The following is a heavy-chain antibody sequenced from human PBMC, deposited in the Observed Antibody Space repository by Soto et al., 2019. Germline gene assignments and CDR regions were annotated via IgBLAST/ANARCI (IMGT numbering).Heavy chain of an antibody. CDR1: GFTFSNAW. CDR2: IKSNTDGGTT. V-gene: IGHV3-15*07. CDR3: TTKGPLGYYDSIGYYYYYYGMDV. D-gene: IGHD3-22*01. J-gene: IGHJ6*02. Sequence: GGSLRLSCAASGFTFSNAWMNWVRQAPGKGLEWVGRIKSNTDGGTTEYPEPVKGRFTISRDDSKNTLYLQMNSLKTEDTAVYYCTTKGPLGYYDSIGYYYYYYGMDVWGQGTTVTVSS.